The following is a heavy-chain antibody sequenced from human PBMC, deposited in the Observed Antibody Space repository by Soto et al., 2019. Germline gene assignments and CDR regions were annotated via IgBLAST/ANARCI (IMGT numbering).Heavy chain of an antibody. CDR1: GYTFTSYA. J-gene: IGHJ3*02. V-gene: IGHV1-3*01. D-gene: IGHD4-17*01. CDR2: INAGNGNT. Sequence: ASVKVSCKASGYTFTSYAMHWVRQAPGQRLEWMGWINAGNGNTKYSQKFQGRVTITRDTSASTAYMELSSLRSEDTAVYYCARDTLPYDYGDYEDAFDIWGQGTMVTVSS. CDR3: ARDTLPYDYGDYEDAFDI.